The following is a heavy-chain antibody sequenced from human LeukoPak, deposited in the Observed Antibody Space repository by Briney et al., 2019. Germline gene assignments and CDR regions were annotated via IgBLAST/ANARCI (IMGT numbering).Heavy chain of an antibody. CDR1: GFTFSSYA. CDR2: ISGSGGST. Sequence: GGSLRLSCAASGFTFSSYAMSWVRQAPEKGLEWVSAISGSGGSTYYADSVKGRFTTSRDNSKNTLYLQMNSLRAEDTAVYYCAKGLNWKGYYFDYWGQGTLVTVSS. D-gene: IGHD1-20*01. V-gene: IGHV3-23*01. CDR3: AKGLNWKGYYFDY. J-gene: IGHJ4*02.